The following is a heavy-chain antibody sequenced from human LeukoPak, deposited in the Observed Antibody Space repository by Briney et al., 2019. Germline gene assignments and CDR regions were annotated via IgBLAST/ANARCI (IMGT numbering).Heavy chain of an antibody. V-gene: IGHV3-74*01. CDR3: ARDMGPYGGSPGAS. CDR1: GFTFSGYW. J-gene: IGHJ5*02. CDR2: VATGGTGP. D-gene: IGHD4-23*01. Sequence: GGSLRLSCAASGFTFSGYWMHWVRQAPGKGLVWVSRVATGGTGPSYADSVKGRFTISRDNAKNTLYLQMNSLSAEDTAVYFCARDMGPYGGSPGASWGQGTLVTVSS.